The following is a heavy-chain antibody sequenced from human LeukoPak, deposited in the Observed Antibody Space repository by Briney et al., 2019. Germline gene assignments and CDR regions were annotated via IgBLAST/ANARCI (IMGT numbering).Heavy chain of an antibody. D-gene: IGHD1-26*01. J-gene: IGHJ4*02. CDR2: ISGSGGST. CDR3: AKVPGGSYYFDY. V-gene: IGHV3-23*01. Sequence: PGGSLRLSCAASGFTFSSYAMSWVRQAPGKGLEWVSAISGSGGSTYYADSVKGRFTISGDNSKNTLYLQMNSLRAEDTAVYYCAKVPGGSYYFDYWGQGTLVTVSS. CDR1: GFTFSSYA.